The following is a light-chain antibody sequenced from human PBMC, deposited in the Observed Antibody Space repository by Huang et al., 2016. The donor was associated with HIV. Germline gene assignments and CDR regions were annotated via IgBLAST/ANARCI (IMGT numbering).Light chain of an antibody. CDR1: QSINSN. CDR2: GAS. V-gene: IGKV3-15*01. Sequence: EIVMTQSPATLSVAPGERVTLSCRASQSINSNLAWYQQTPGQAPRLLIYGASTRATGIPARFSGSGSGTEFTLTISNLQSEDFAVYYCQQFNNWPPYTFGQGTKLEIK. CDR3: QQFNNWPPYT. J-gene: IGKJ2*01.